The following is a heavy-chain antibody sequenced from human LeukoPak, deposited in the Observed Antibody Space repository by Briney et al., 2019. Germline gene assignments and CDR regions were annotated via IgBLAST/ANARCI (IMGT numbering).Heavy chain of an antibody. CDR2: IYYSGST. Sequence: PSETLSLTCTVSGGSISSGDYYWSWIRQPPGKGLEWIGYIYYSGSTYYNPSLKSRVTISVDTSKNQFSLKLSSVTAADTAVYYCARGEATQPGRWYYYMDVWGKGTTVTVSS. J-gene: IGHJ6*03. CDR1: GGSISSGDYY. CDR3: ARGEATQPGRWYYYMDV. D-gene: IGHD1-14*01. V-gene: IGHV4-30-4*08.